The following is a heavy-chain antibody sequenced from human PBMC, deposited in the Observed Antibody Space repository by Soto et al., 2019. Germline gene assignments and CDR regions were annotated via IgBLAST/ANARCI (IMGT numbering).Heavy chain of an antibody. Sequence: QVQLQESGPGLVKPSETLSLTCTVSGGSISSYYWSWIRQPPGKGLEWIGYIYYSGSTKYNPSLKCRVTISVDTSKNQFSLKLSSVTAADTAVYYCASRYGSGFDYWGQGTLVTVSS. D-gene: IGHD3-10*01. J-gene: IGHJ4*02. V-gene: IGHV4-59*08. CDR2: IYYSGST. CDR3: ASRYGSGFDY. CDR1: GGSISSYY.